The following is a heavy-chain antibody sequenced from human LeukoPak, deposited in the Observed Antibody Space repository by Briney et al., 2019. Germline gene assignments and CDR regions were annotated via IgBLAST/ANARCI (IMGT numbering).Heavy chain of an antibody. D-gene: IGHD3-10*01. V-gene: IGHV3-33*01. J-gene: IGHJ4*02. CDR1: GFTFSSCG. CDR2: IWYDGSNK. Sequence: PGASLRLSCAASGFTFSSCGMHWVRQAPGKGLEWVAVIWYDGSNKYYTDSVKGRFTASRDNSKNTLYLQMNSLRTEDTAVYYCAREYGSGTYYFDYWGQGTLVTVSS. CDR3: AREYGSGTYYFDY.